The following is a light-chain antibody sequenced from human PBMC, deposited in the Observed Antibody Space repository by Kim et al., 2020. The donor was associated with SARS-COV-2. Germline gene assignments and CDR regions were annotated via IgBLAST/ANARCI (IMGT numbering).Light chain of an antibody. CDR2: GNS. CDR1: SSNIGAGYD. V-gene: IGLV1-40*01. J-gene: IGLJ2*01. Sequence: VTNSGTGSSSNIGAGYDVHWYQQLPGAAPKLLIYGNSNRPSGVPDRFTGSKSGTSASLAITGLQAEDEADYYCQSYDSSLSGVVFGGGTQLTVL. CDR3: QSYDSSLSGVV.